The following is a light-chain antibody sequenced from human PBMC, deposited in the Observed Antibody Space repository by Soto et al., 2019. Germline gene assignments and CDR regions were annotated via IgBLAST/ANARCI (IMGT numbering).Light chain of an antibody. J-gene: IGKJ4*01. CDR3: QQSYSIPPT. CDR1: QSISRY. V-gene: IGKV1-39*01. Sequence: DIQMTQSPSSLAASVGDRVTINCRASQSISRYLNWYQQKSGKAPKFLIYAASSLQSGVPSRFSGSGYGTDFTLTISSLQPEDFATYYCQQSYSIPPTFGGGTKVEIK. CDR2: AAS.